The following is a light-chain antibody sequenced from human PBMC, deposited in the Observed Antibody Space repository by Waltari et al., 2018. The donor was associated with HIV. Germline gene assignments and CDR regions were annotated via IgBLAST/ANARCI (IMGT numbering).Light chain of an antibody. Sequence: DIQMTQSPPSLSAPVGDRVNITCQASQDISNYLNWYQQKPGKAPKLLIYDASNLETGVPSRFSGSGSGTDFTFTISSLQPEDIATYYCQQYDNLPLTFGGGTKVEIK. CDR1: QDISNY. CDR3: QQYDNLPLT. CDR2: DAS. J-gene: IGKJ4*01. V-gene: IGKV1-33*01.